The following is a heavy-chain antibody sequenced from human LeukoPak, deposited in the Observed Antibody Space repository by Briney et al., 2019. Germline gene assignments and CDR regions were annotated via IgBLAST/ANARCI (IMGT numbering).Heavy chain of an antibody. CDR2: NSGAGGYT. CDR1: GFTFSSYV. D-gene: IGHD5-12*01. CDR3: ARHSPPPGYSGYAIFDY. Sequence: GGSLRLSCVASGFTFSSYVMSWVRQAPGKGLEWVSGNSGAGGYTYYADSVKGRFTISRDNPMNTLYLQMDSLRTEDTAVYYCARHSPPPGYSGYAIFDYWGQGTLVTVSS. J-gene: IGHJ4*02. V-gene: IGHV3-23*01.